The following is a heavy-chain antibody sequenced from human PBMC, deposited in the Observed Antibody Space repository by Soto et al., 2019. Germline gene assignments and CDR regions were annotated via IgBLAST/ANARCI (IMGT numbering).Heavy chain of an antibody. J-gene: IGHJ4*02. CDR1: GYTFTSYG. CDR3: ARVQHYYDSSGYYNRAPDY. V-gene: IGHV1-18*01. CDR2: ISAYNGNT. Sequence: ASVKVSCKASGYTFTSYGIRWVRQAPGQGLEWMGWISAYNGNTNYAQKLQGRVTMTTDTSTSTAYMELRSLRSDDTAVYYCARVQHYYDSSGYYNRAPDYWGQGTLVTVSS. D-gene: IGHD3-22*01.